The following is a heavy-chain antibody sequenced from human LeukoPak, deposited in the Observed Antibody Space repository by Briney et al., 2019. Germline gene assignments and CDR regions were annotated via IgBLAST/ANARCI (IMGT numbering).Heavy chain of an antibody. V-gene: IGHV1-8*03. CDR2: MNPYSANT. CDR3: ARTQQLVLRSPLDP. CDR1: GYTFTNYD. Sequence: ASVKVSCKASGYTFTNYDIHWVRQATGQGLEWMGWMNPYSANTGYAQNFQGRITITRNTSISIAYMELSSLRSEDTAVYYCARTQQLVLRSPLDPWGQGTLVTVSS. J-gene: IGHJ5*02. D-gene: IGHD6-13*01.